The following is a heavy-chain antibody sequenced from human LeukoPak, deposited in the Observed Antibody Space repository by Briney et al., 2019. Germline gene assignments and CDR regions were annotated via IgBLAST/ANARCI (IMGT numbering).Heavy chain of an antibody. V-gene: IGHV3-53*01. CDR2: IYSGGST. CDR3: ARDRWSVTTSDAFDI. J-gene: IGHJ3*02. CDR1: GFTVSSNY. Sequence: PGGSLRLSCAASGFTVSSNYMSWVRQAPGKGLEWVSVIYSGGSTYYADSVKGRFTISRDNSKNTLYLQMNSLRAEDTAVYYCARDRWSVTTSDAFDIWGQGTMVTVPS. D-gene: IGHD4-17*01.